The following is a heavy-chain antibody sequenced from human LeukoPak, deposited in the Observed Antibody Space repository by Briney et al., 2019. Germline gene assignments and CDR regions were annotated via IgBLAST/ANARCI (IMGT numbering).Heavy chain of an antibody. J-gene: IGHJ4*02. CDR2: IFHSGTT. D-gene: IGHD1-26*01. Sequence: SETPSLTCTVSGYSISSGYYWGWIRQPPGKGLEWIGNIFHSGTTYYNPSLKSRVIISRDTSKNQFSLKLTSVTAADTAVYYCARDSLGDFDYSGKNDYWGQGTLVTVSS. CDR1: GYSISSGYY. CDR3: ARDSLGDFDYSGKNDY. V-gene: IGHV4-38-2*02.